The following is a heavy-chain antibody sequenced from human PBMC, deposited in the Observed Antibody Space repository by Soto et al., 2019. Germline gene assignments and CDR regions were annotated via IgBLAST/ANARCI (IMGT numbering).Heavy chain of an antibody. CDR1: GYTFTSYA. D-gene: IGHD3-16*01. V-gene: IGHV1-3*01. CDR2: INAGTGNT. CDR3: ARKMGGTFYYFDY. Sequence: QVQLVQSGAEVKKLGASVKVSCKASGYTFTSYAMHWVRQAPGQRLEWMGWINAGTGNTKYSQKFQGSVIITRDTSASTAYMELSSLRSEDTAVYYCARKMGGTFYYFDYWGQGTLVTVSS. J-gene: IGHJ4*02.